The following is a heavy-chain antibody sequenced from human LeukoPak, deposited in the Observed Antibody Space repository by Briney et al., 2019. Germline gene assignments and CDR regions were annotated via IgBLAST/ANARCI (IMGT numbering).Heavy chain of an antibody. J-gene: IGHJ4*02. Sequence: SETLSLTCTVSGGSISSYYWSWIRQPAGKGLEWIGRIYTSGSTNYNPSLKSRVTISVDTSKNQFSLKLSSVTAADTAVYYCARVRYGGNSSPSDYWGQGTLVTVSS. CDR3: ARVRYGGNSSPSDY. CDR2: IYTSGST. V-gene: IGHV4-4*07. D-gene: IGHD4-23*01. CDR1: GGSISSYY.